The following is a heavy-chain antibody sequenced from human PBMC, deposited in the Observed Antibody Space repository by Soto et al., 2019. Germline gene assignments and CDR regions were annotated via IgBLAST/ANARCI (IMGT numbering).Heavy chain of an antibody. CDR3: ARWAATGTGGTPFDP. V-gene: IGHV1-46*01. J-gene: IGHJ5*02. CDR2: INPSDGSA. D-gene: IGHD6-13*01. Sequence: ASVKVSCKASGYSFTSYYMHWVRQAPGQGLEWMGIINPSDGSATYAQKFQGRVTMTRDTSTSTVYMELSSLRSEDTAVYYCARWAATGTGGTPFDPWGQGTLVTVSS. CDR1: GYSFTSYY.